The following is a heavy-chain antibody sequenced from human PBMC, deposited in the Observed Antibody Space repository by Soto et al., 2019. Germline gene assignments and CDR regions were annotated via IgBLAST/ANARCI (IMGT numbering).Heavy chain of an antibody. Sequence: AAVKVSCKVSGYTLTELSMHWVRQAPRKGLEWMGGFDPEDGETIYAQKFQGRVTMTEDTSTDTAYMELSSLRSEDTAVYYCASGAIPAAPNYYYYYGKDVWGQGTTVAVYS. V-gene: IGHV1-24*01. CDR2: FDPEDGET. D-gene: IGHD2-2*01. J-gene: IGHJ6*02. CDR1: GYTLTELS. CDR3: ASGAIPAAPNYYYYYGKDV.